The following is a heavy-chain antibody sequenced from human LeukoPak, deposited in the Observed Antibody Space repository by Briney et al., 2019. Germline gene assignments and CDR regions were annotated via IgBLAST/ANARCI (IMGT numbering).Heavy chain of an antibody. CDR1: GYTFATYD. CDR3: ARGRCSSSSCYHGRFDY. Sequence: AAVKVSCKASGYTFATYDINWVRQATGQGLEWMGWMNPNSGNTSYAQKFQGRVTMTRDTSISTAYMELSSLRCNDTAVYYCARGRCSSSSCYHGRFDYWGQGTLVTVSS. CDR2: MNPNSGNT. D-gene: IGHD2-2*01. V-gene: IGHV1-8*01. J-gene: IGHJ4*02.